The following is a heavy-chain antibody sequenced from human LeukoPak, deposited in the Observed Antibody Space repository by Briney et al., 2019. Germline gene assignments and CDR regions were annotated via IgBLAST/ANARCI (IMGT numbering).Heavy chain of an antibody. CDR2: ISWNSGSI. Sequence: PGGSLRPSCAATGFTFDDYAMHWVRQAPGKGLEWVSGISWNSGSIGYADSVKGRFTISRDNAKNTLYLQMNSLRAEDTAVYYCAREGIAVAGPLDYWGQGTLVTVSS. V-gene: IGHV3-9*01. J-gene: IGHJ4*02. D-gene: IGHD6-19*01. CDR1: GFTFDDYA. CDR3: AREGIAVAGPLDY.